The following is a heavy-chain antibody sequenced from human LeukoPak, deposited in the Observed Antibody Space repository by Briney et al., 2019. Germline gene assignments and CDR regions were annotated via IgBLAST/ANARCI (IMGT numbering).Heavy chain of an antibody. CDR3: AKENGVLRYFDWLLPYWYFDL. CDR1: GFTFSNAW. V-gene: IGHV3-23*01. CDR2: ISGSGGST. J-gene: IGHJ2*01. D-gene: IGHD3-9*01. Sequence: PGGSLRLSCAASGFTFSNAWMSWVRQAPGKGLEWVSAISGSGGSTYYADSVKGRFTISRDNSKNTLYLQMNSLRAEDTAVYYCAKENGVLRYFDWLLPYWYFDLWGRGTLVTVSS.